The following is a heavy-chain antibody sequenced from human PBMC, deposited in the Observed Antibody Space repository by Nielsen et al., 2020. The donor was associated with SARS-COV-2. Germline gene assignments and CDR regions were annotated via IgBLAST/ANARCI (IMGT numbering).Heavy chain of an antibody. J-gene: IGHJ4*02. V-gene: IGHV3-9*01. Sequence: SLKISCAASGFAFDDYAMHWVRQAPGKGLEWVSGINWNGGDIGYADSVKGRFTISRDNARNTLYLQMNSLRVEDTAVYYCARVGSYGDPEYLDYWGQGTLVTVSS. CDR2: INWNGGDI. CDR1: GFAFDDYA. CDR3: ARVGSYGDPEYLDY. D-gene: IGHD4-17*01.